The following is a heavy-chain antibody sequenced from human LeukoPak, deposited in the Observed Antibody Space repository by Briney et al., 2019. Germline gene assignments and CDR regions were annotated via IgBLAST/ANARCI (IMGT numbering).Heavy chain of an antibody. V-gene: IGHV4-39*07. CDR1: GGSISSSSYY. Sequence: PSETLSLTCTVSGGSISSSSYYWGWIRQPPGKGLEWIGSIYYSGSTYYNPSLKSRVTISVDTSKNQFSLKLSSVTAADTAVYYCARERDFWRYMDVWGKGTTVTVSS. D-gene: IGHD3-3*01. CDR3: ARERDFWRYMDV. J-gene: IGHJ6*03. CDR2: IYYSGST.